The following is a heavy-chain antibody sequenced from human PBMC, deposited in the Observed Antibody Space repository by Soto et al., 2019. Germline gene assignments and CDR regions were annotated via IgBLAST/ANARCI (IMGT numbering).Heavy chain of an antibody. Sequence: SVKVSCKASGFTFTSSAVQWVRQARGQRLEWIGWIVVGSGNTNYAQKFQERVTITRDMSTSTAYMELSSLRSEDTAVYYCAADRTRMYYYDSSGYSSWGQGTLVTVSS. V-gene: IGHV1-58*01. CDR1: GFTFTSSA. D-gene: IGHD3-22*01. CDR3: AADRTRMYYYDSSGYSS. CDR2: IVVGSGNT. J-gene: IGHJ5*02.